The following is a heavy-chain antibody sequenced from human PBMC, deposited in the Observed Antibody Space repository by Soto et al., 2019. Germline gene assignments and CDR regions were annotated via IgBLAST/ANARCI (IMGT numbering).Heavy chain of an antibody. CDR2: ISAYNGNT. D-gene: IGHD2-15*01. CDR3: GLLVVVVAAKETYYYYYMDV. Sequence: GASVKVSCKASGYTFTSYGISWVRQAPGQGLEWMGWISAYNGNTNYAQKLQGRVTMTTDTSTSTAYMELRSLRSDDTAVYYCGLLVVVVAAKETYYYYYMDVWGKGTTVTVSS. V-gene: IGHV1-18*01. CDR1: GYTFTSYG. J-gene: IGHJ6*03.